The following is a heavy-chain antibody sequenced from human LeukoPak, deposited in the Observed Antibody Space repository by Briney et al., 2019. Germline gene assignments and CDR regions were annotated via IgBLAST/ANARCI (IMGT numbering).Heavy chain of an antibody. Sequence: GGSLRLSCAASGFTFSSYEMNWVRQAPGKGLEWVSYISGSGGTIYYGDSVKGRFTISRDNAKNSMYPQMNSLRAEDTAIYYCARDEIRSGAFDIWGQGTMVTVSS. V-gene: IGHV3-48*03. D-gene: IGHD3-10*01. CDR3: ARDEIRSGAFDI. CDR1: GFTFSSYE. CDR2: ISGSGGTI. J-gene: IGHJ3*02.